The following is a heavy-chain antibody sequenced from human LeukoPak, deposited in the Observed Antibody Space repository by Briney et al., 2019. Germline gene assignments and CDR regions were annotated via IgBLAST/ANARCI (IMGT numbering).Heavy chain of an antibody. CDR3: AREAYCSSTSCPPGIGQFDY. Sequence: GGSLRLSCAASGFTFSSYAMHWVRQAPGKGLEWVAVISYDGSNKYYADSVKGRFTIYRDNSKNTLYLQMNSLRAEDTAVYYCAREAYCSSTSCPPGIGQFDYWGQGTLVTVSS. CDR1: GFTFSSYA. J-gene: IGHJ4*02. CDR2: ISYDGSNK. D-gene: IGHD2-2*01. V-gene: IGHV3-30*01.